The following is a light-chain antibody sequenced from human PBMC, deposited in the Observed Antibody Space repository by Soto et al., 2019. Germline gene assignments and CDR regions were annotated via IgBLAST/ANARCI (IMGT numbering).Light chain of an antibody. CDR3: YSYAGSYTFL. V-gene: IGLV2-11*01. Sequence: QSVLTQPRSVSGSPGQSVTISCTGTSSDVGGYNYVSWYQQHPGKAPKLMIFDVSKRPSGVPDRFSGSKSGNTASLTISWLQTEDEADYYCYSYAGSYTFLFGGGTQLTVL. J-gene: IGLJ2*01. CDR2: DVS. CDR1: SSDVGGYNY.